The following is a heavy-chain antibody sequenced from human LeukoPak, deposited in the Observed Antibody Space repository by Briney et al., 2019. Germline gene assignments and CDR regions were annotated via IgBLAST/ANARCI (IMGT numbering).Heavy chain of an antibody. CDR2: IYYSGST. V-gene: IGHV4-38-2*02. D-gene: IGHD3-22*01. J-gene: IGHJ3*02. Sequence: PSETLSLTCTVSGYSISSGYYWGWIRQPPGKGLEWIGSIYYSGSTYYNPSLKSRVTISVDTSKNQFSLKLSSVTAADTAVYYCARDLVRQIVVVTDAFDIWGQGTMVTVSS. CDR1: GYSISSGYY. CDR3: ARDLVRQIVVVTDAFDI.